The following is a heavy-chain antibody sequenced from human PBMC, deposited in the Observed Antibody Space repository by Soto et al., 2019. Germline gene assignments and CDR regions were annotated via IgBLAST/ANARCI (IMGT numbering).Heavy chain of an antibody. J-gene: IGHJ6*02. Sequence: ASVKVSCKASGYTFTGYYMHWVRQAPGQGLEWMGWINPNSGGTNYAQKIQGRVTMTRDTSISTAYMELSRLKSDDTAMYYCARDQKGSYYDSWSGSRGMDVWGQGTTVTVSS. V-gene: IGHV1-2*02. CDR2: INPNSGGT. CDR3: ARDQKGSYYDSWSGSRGMDV. D-gene: IGHD3-3*01. CDR1: GYTFTGYY.